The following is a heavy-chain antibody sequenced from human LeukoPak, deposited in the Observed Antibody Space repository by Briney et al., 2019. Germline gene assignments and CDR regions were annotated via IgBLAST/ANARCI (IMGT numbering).Heavy chain of an antibody. Sequence: PGRSLRLSCVASGFTFSNYGMHWVRQAPGKGLEWVAFMSYDGSDKYYADSVRGRFTISRDNSKNTLYLQMNSLRAEDTAVYYCAKTGHGLGDLERYFDYWGQGTLVTVSS. CDR1: GFTFSNYG. CDR2: MSYDGSDK. V-gene: IGHV3-30*18. CDR3: AKTGHGLGDLERYFDY. J-gene: IGHJ4*02. D-gene: IGHD3-10*01.